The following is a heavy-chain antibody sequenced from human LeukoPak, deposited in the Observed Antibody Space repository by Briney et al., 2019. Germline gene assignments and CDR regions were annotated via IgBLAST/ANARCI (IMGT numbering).Heavy chain of an antibody. V-gene: IGHV3-33*06. Sequence: PGRSLRLSCAVSGFTLNNYGMHWVRQAPGKGLEWVSVIWYEGSNENYADAVRGRFTISRDTSKNTLYLQMNSLRAEDTAVYYCAKSAVRGLPVLGNWGQGTLVTVSS. CDR3: AKSAVRGLPVLGN. CDR1: GFTLNNYG. D-gene: IGHD2-21*02. J-gene: IGHJ4*02. CDR2: IWYEGSNE.